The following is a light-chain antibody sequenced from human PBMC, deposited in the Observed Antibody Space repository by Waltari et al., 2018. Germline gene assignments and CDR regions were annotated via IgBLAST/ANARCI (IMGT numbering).Light chain of an antibody. Sequence: AIQLTQSPSSLSASVGDRVTITCRASQGFPSVLAWYQQKPGKAPKLLIFDASTVATGVPSRFSGSGSGTAFTLTISSLQPEDFGTYYCQQFSSYRTGFTFGPGTTVDMK. CDR2: DAS. J-gene: IGKJ3*01. CDR1: QGFPSV. V-gene: IGKV1-13*02. CDR3: QQFSSYRTGFT.